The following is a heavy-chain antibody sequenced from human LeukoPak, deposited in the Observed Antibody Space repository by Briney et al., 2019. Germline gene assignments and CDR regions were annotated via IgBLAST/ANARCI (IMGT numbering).Heavy chain of an antibody. V-gene: IGHV4-39*07. CDR3: ARLNPDYGSRAYYYYMDV. D-gene: IGHD4-17*01. Sequence: PSETLSLTCTVSGGSISSSSYYWGWIRQPPGKGLEWIGSIYYSGSTYYNPSLKSRVTIAVDTSENQFSMWLNSVTAADAAVYYCARLNPDYGSRAYYYYMDVWGKGATVTVSS. J-gene: IGHJ6*03. CDR1: GGSISSSSYY. CDR2: IYYSGST.